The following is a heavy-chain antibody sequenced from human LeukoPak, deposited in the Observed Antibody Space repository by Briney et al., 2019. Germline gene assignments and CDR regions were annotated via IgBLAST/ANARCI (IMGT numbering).Heavy chain of an antibody. V-gene: IGHV4-38-2*02. CDR3: ARALQPGVYAFDI. D-gene: IGHD6-13*01. J-gene: IGHJ3*02. CDR2: IFHSGSA. CDR1: GHSISGGYY. Sequence: SETLSLTCTVSGHSISGGYYWGWIRQPPGKGLEWIASIFHSGSAYYNPSLKSRVTISVDTSKNQISLSLSSVAAADTAVYYCARALQPGVYAFDIWGQGTMVTVSS.